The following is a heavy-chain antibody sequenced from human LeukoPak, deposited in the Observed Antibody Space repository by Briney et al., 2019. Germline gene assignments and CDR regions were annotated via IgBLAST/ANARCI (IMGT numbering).Heavy chain of an antibody. Sequence: PSETLSLTCTVSGYSIGSGYYWGWIRQPPGKGLEWIGSIYHSGSTYYNPSLKSRVTISVDTSKNQFSLKLSSVTAADTAVYYCARDTTTDYYDSSGYFDYWGQGTLVTVSS. J-gene: IGHJ4*02. CDR3: ARDTTTDYYDSSGYFDY. CDR1: GYSIGSGYY. V-gene: IGHV4-38-2*02. CDR2: IYHSGST. D-gene: IGHD3-22*01.